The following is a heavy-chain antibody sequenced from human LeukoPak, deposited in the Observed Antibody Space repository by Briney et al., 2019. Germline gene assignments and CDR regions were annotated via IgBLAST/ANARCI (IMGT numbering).Heavy chain of an antibody. J-gene: IGHJ4*02. D-gene: IGHD6-13*01. V-gene: IGHV3-23*01. CDR1: GFTFSNYA. CDR3: AKSHDSSSWYSPSPDY. CDR2: ISGSGGST. Sequence: GGSLRLSCAASGFTFSNYAMSWVRQAPGKGLEWVSAISGSGGSTYYADSVKGRFTISRDNSKNTLYLQMNSLRAEDTAVYYCAKSHDSSSWYSPSPDYWGQGTLVTVSS.